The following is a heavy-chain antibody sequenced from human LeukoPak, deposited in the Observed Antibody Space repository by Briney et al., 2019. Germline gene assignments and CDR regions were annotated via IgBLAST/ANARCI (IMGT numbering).Heavy chain of an antibody. CDR3: ARVSYYDSSGYYFLSYVDY. CDR1: GFTVSSNY. J-gene: IGHJ4*02. D-gene: IGHD3-22*01. CDR2: IYSGGST. Sequence: GGSLRLSCAASGFTVSSNYMSWVRQAPGKGLEWVSVIYSGGSTYYADSVRGRFTISRDNSKSTLYLQMNSLGAEDTAVYYCARVSYYDSSGYYFLSYVDYWGQGTLVTVSS. V-gene: IGHV3-53*01.